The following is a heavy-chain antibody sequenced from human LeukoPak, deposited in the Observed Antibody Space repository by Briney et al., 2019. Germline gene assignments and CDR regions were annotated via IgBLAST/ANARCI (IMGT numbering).Heavy chain of an antibody. Sequence: TSVKVSCKASGYIFTTYNMYWVRQAPGQGLEWMGITNPSGDTTSYAQKFQSRVTMTRDTSTSTVYMELSSLRSEDTAVYYCAREAAGTGGLDVWGKGTTVTVSS. CDR1: GYIFTTYN. CDR2: TNPSGDTT. D-gene: IGHD6-13*01. V-gene: IGHV1-46*01. CDR3: AREAAGTGGLDV. J-gene: IGHJ6*04.